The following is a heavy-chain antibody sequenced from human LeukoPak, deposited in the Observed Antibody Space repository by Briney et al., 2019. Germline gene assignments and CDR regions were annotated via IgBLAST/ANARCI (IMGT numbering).Heavy chain of an antibody. Sequence: GGSLRLSCAASGFTFSSYAMHWVRQAPGKGLEWVAVISDNGSYKYYADSVKGRFTISRDNAKNSLYLQMNSLRAEDTAVYYCASSGYGSGSYCDYWGQGTLVTVSS. CDR2: ISDNGSYK. CDR3: ASSGYGSGSYCDY. V-gene: IGHV3-30*04. J-gene: IGHJ4*02. CDR1: GFTFSSYA. D-gene: IGHD3-10*01.